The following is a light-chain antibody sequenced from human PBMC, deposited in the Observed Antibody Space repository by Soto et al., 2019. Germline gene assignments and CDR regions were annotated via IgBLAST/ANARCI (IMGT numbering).Light chain of an antibody. CDR3: QQYGNSRFT. Sequence: VLTQSPGTLSFFAGDRATLSCRASQGVGTSSFAWYQQKPGQAPRLLIFGTSARATGIPDRFRGSGSGTEFTLTITRLEPEDFAVYYCQQYGNSRFTFGRGTKLEIK. V-gene: IGKV3-20*01. CDR1: QGVGTSS. J-gene: IGKJ2*01. CDR2: GTS.